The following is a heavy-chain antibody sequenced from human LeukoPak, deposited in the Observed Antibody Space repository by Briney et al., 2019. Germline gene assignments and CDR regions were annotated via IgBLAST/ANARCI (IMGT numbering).Heavy chain of an antibody. Sequence: ASVKVSCKASGYTFSSYTLSWLRQAPGQGLEWMGWINTYTGTPTYAQGFTGRFVFSLDSSVSTAYLQIRSLKAEDIAVYYCVRQYSGYAYLSFHSWGQGTLVTVSS. D-gene: IGHD5-12*01. V-gene: IGHV7-4-1*02. CDR2: INTYTGTP. CDR3: VRQYSGYAYLSFHS. CDR1: GYTFSSYT. J-gene: IGHJ4*02.